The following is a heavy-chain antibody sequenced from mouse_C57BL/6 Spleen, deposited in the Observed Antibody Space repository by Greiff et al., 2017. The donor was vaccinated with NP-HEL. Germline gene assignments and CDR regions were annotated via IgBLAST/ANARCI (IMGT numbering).Heavy chain of an antibody. Sequence: VQLQQSGPELVKPGASVKISCKASGYSFTGYYMNWVKQSPEKSLEWIGEINPSTGGTTYNQKFKAKATLTVDKSSSTAYMQLKSLTSEDSAVYYWAMADYGSSYAMGYWGQGTSVTVSS. J-gene: IGHJ4*01. V-gene: IGHV1-42*01. D-gene: IGHD1-1*01. CDR1: GYSFTGYY. CDR3: AMADYGSSYAMGY. CDR2: INPSTGGT.